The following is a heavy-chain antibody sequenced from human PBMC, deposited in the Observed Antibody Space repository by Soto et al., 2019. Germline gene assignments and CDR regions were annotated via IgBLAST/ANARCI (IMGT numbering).Heavy chain of an antibody. CDR3: AHRRGYGDAFLLPPVLAFDI. V-gene: IGHV2-5*02. D-gene: IGHD4-17*01. CDR1: GFSLSTLGVG. Sequence: QITLKESGPPLVKPTKTLPLTCTISGFSLSTLGVGVGWIHRPPERALAGIALTYWDDDKRYSPSLQSRLTMTNDTPKNQVDLKMTHIDPVDTATYYCAHRRGYGDAFLLPPVLAFDIWGQGTMVTLSS. J-gene: IGHJ3*02. CDR2: TYWDDDK.